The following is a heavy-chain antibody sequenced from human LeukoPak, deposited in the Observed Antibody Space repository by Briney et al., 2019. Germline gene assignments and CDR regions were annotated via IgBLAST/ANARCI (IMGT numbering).Heavy chain of an antibody. J-gene: IGHJ6*02. CDR3: ARRSSTSYYYYGTDV. D-gene: IGHD2-2*01. Sequence: PSQTLSLTCTVSGGSISSGGYYWSWIRQHPGKGLEWIGYIYYSGSTYYNPSLKSRVTISVDTSKNQFSLKLSSVTAADTAVYYCARRSSTSYYYYGTDVWGQGTTVTVSS. V-gene: IGHV4-31*03. CDR2: IYYSGST. CDR1: GGSISSGGYY.